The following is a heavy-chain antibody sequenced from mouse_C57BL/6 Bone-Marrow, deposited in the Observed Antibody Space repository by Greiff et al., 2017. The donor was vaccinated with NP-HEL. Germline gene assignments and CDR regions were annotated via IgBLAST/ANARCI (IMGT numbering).Heavy chain of an antibody. J-gene: IGHJ4*01. CDR2: ISDGGSYT. CDR3: ARDHGPVVANYYAMDY. CDR1: GFTFTSYA. V-gene: IGHV5-4*01. D-gene: IGHD1-1*01. Sequence: EVKLMESGGGLVKPGGSLKLSCAASGFTFTSYAMSWVRQTPEKRLEWVATISDGGSYTYYPDNVKGRFTISRDNAKNNLYLQMSHLKSEDTAMYDCARDHGPVVANYYAMDYWGQGTSVTVSS.